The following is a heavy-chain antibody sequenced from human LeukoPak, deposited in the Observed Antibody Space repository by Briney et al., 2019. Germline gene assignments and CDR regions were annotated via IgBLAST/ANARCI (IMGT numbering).Heavy chain of an antibody. CDR2: ISSSGSTI. V-gene: IGHV3-48*03. J-gene: IGHJ6*03. CDR3: AREDGFWSGYPTYYMDV. D-gene: IGHD3-3*01. Sequence: GGSLRLSCAASGFTFSSYEMNWVRQAPGKGLEWVSYISSSGSTIYYADSVKGRFTISRDNAKNSPYLQMNSLRAEDTAVYYCAREDGFWSGYPTYYMDVWGKGTTVTVSS. CDR1: GFTFSSYE.